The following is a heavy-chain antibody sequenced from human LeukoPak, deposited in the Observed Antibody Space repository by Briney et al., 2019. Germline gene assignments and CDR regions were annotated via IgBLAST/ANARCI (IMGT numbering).Heavy chain of an antibody. CDR1: GGSFSGYY. CDR2: INHSGST. V-gene: IGHV4-34*01. J-gene: IGHJ3*02. D-gene: IGHD3-16*02. CDR3: ARGKRHYDYVWGSYRRGAFDI. Sequence: SETLSLTCAVYGGSFSGYYWSWIRQPPGKGLEWIREINHSGSTNYNPSLKSRVTISVDTSKNQFSLKLSSVTAADTAVYYCARGKRHYDYVWGSYRRGAFDIWGQGTMVTVSS.